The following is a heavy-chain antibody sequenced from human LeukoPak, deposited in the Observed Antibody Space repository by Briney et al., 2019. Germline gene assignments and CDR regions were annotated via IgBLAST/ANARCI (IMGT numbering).Heavy chain of an antibody. J-gene: IGHJ4*02. CDR2: IYYSGST. Sequence: PSETLSLTCTVSGGSISSYYWSWTRQPPGKGLEWIGYIYYSGSTNYNPSLKSRVTISVDTSKNQFSLKLSSVTAADTAVYYCARALRRSYFDYWGQGTLVTVSS. CDR1: GGSISSYY. D-gene: IGHD4-17*01. CDR3: ARALRRSYFDY. V-gene: IGHV4-59*01.